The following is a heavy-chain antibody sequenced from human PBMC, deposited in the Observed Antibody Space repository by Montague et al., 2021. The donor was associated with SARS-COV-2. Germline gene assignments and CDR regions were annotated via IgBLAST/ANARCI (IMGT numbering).Heavy chain of an antibody. CDR1: NAFITTSNW. CDR3: ARRIRITVFRGVPLTTHSLES. D-gene: IGHD3-10*01. V-gene: IGHV4/OR15-8*01. Sequence: SETLSLTCTVSNAFITTSNWWTWVRQAPGKGLEWVGEIHHSGTLNYNPSLKSRVTISVDISKNHFSLNLNSVTAADTALYFCARRIRITVFRGVPLTTHSLESWGQGIMVTVSS. J-gene: IGHJ4*02. CDR2: IHHSGTL.